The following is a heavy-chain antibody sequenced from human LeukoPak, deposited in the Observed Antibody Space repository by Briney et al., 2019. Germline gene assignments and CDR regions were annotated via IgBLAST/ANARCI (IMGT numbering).Heavy chain of an antibody. J-gene: IGHJ4*02. D-gene: IGHD5-18*01. CDR2: IYYSGST. Sequence: PSETLSLTCTVSGGSISSYYWSWIRQPPGKGLEWIGYIYYSGSTNYNPSLKSRVTISVDTSKNQFSLKLSSVTAADTAVYYCARVTGDSYGFDYWGQGTLVTVSS. CDR3: ARVTGDSYGFDY. V-gene: IGHV4-59*01. CDR1: GGSISSYY.